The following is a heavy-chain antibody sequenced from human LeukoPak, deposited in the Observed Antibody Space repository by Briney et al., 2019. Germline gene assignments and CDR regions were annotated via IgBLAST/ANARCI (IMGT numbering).Heavy chain of an antibody. D-gene: IGHD3-10*01. Sequence: GGSLRLSCAASGFIFSQYSMNWVRQAPGKGLEWVSHTRYTGEAFYADSVKGRFAISRENAKNSLYLQMNSLRAEDTAVYYCARYYYGSGRPGKYYYYGMDVWGQGTTVTVSS. V-gene: IGHV3-48*01. CDR3: ARYYYGSGRPGKYYYYGMDV. CDR1: GFIFSQYS. CDR2: TRYTGEA. J-gene: IGHJ6*02.